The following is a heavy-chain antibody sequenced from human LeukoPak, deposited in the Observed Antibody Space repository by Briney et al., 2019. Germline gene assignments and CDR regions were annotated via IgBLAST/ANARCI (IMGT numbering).Heavy chain of an antibody. D-gene: IGHD2-2*01. CDR1: GFTFSSYG. CDR2: IRYDGSGK. V-gene: IGHV3-30*02. CDR3: ARDWYHAIDY. J-gene: IGHJ4*02. Sequence: GGSLRLSCAASGFTFSSYGMHWVRQAPGKGLEWVAFIRYDGSGKYYADSVKGRFTISRDNAKNTLYLQMNSLRAEDTAVYYCARDWYHAIDYWGQGTLVTVSS.